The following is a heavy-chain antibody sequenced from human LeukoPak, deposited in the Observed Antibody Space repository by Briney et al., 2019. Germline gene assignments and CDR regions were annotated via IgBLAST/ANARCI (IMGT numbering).Heavy chain of an antibody. J-gene: IGHJ6*02. CDR2: INPSGGST. V-gene: IGHV1-46*01. D-gene: IGHD3-10*01. CDR3: ARNPPYYYGSGSPSRYYYGMDV. Sequence: ASVKVSCKASGYTFTSYYMHWVRQAPGQGLEWMGIINPSGGSTSYAQKFQGRVTMTRDTSTSTVYMELSSLRSEDTAVYYCARNPPYYYGSGSPSRYYYGMDVWGQGTTVTVSS. CDR1: GYTFTSYY.